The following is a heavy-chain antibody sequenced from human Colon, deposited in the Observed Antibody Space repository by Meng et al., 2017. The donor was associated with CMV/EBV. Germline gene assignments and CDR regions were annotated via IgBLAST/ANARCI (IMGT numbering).Heavy chain of an antibody. V-gene: IGHV3-21*04. Sequence: GGSLRLSCAASGFTFSSYSVSWVRQAPGKGLEWVSYISSTSSYKYYADSVKGRFTISRDNAKNSLYLQMNSLRAEDTAVYYCARGLGEGWGQGTLVTVSS. CDR3: ARGLGEG. CDR2: ISSTSSYK. J-gene: IGHJ4*02. CDR1: GFTFSSYS. D-gene: IGHD1-26*01.